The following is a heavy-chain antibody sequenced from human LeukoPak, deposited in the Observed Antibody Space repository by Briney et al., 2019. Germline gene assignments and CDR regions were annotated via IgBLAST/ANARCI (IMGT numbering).Heavy chain of an antibody. D-gene: IGHD6-19*01. Sequence: GGSLRLSCAASGFTFSNHYMHWVRQAPGKGLVSASRIDPNGRYTSYADSVKGRFTISRDNAKNTLYLQMNTLGAEDTALYYCVRGSTDWNGMDVWGQGTTVTVSS. CDR1: GFTFSNHY. V-gene: IGHV3-74*01. CDR2: IDPNGRYT. CDR3: VRGSTDWNGMDV. J-gene: IGHJ6*02.